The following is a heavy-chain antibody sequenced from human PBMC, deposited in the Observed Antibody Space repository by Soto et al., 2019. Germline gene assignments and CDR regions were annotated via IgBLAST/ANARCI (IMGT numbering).Heavy chain of an antibody. V-gene: IGHV1-18*01. D-gene: IGHD2-15*01. CDR2: ISAYNGNT. CDR1: GYTFTSYG. J-gene: IGHJ6*02. Sequence: ASVKVSCKASGYTFTSYGISWVRQAPGQGLEWMGWISAYNGNTNYAQKLQGRVTMTTDTSTSTAYMELRSLRSDDTAVYYCARGRYCSGGSCSSYGMDVWGQGXTVTVYS. CDR3: ARGRYCSGGSCSSYGMDV.